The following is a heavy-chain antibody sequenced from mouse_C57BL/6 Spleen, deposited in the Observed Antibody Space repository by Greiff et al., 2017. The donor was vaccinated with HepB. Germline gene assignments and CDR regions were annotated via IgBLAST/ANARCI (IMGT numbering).Heavy chain of an antibody. Sequence: QVQLQQSGPELVKPGASVKISCKASGYAFSSSWMNWVKQRPGKGLEWIGRIYPGDGDTNYNGKFKGKATLTADTSSSTAYMQLSSLTSEDSAVYFGARSRYYGSNQYYFDYWGQGTTLTVSS. J-gene: IGHJ2*01. V-gene: IGHV1-82*01. CDR2: IYPGDGDT. D-gene: IGHD1-1*01. CDR1: GYAFSSSW. CDR3: ARSRYYGSNQYYFDY.